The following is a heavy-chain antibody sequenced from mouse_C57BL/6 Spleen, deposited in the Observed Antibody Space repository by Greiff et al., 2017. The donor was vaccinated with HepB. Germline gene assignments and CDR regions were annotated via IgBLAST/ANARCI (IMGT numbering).Heavy chain of an antibody. Sequence: EVQLMESGAELVRPGASVKLSCTASGFNIKDDYMHWVKQRPEQGLEWIGWIDPENGDTEYASKFQGKATITADTSSNTAYLQLSSLTSEDTAVYYCTKHYYGSSYFDYWGQGTTLTVSS. CDR3: TKHYYGSSYFDY. CDR1: GFNIKDDY. CDR2: IDPENGDT. J-gene: IGHJ2*01. D-gene: IGHD1-1*01. V-gene: IGHV14-4*01.